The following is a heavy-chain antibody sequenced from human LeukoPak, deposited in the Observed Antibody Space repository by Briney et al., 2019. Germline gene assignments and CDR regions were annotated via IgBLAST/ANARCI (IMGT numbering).Heavy chain of an antibody. CDR2: ISGSGGST. CDR1: GFTFSSYA. J-gene: IGHJ4*02. CDR3: ARGPGNTAMIRSYYFDY. Sequence: GGSLRLSCAAYGFTFSSYAMSWVRQAPGKGLEWVSAISGSGGSTYYADSVKGRFIISRDTSKNTLYLQMNSLRVEDTAVYYCARGPGNTAMIRSYYFDYWGQGTLVTVSS. V-gene: IGHV3-23*01. D-gene: IGHD5-18*01.